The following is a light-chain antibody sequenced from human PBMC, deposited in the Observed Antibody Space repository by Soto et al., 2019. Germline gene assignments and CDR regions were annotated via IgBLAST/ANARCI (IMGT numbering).Light chain of an antibody. J-gene: IGKJ5*01. CDR3: QQLDTFPRT. CDR2: GAS. Sequence: DIQLTQSPSFLSASVGDRVTITCRASQDISSSLVWYQQKPGKAPKVLIYGASTLQSGVPSRFSGSGSGTEFTLTLSSLQPEDFATYYCQQLDTFPRTFGQGTRLEIK. V-gene: IGKV1-9*01. CDR1: QDISSS.